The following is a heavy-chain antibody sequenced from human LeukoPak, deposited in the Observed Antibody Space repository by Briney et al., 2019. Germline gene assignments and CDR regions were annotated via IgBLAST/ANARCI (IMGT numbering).Heavy chain of an antibody. J-gene: IGHJ4*02. CDR1: GGSISSSSYY. V-gene: IGHV4-39*07. CDR3: ARDRTYLDY. Sequence: SETLSLTCTVSGGSISSSSYYWGWIRQPPGKGLEWIGSIYDSGRTLYNPSLKSRVTISVDTSKNQFSLKLSSVTAADTAVYYCARDRTYLDYWGQGTLVTVSS. CDR2: IYDSGRT.